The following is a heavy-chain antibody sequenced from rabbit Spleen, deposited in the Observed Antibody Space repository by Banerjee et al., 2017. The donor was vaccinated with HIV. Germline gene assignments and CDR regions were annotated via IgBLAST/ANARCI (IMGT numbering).Heavy chain of an antibody. CDR2: IYTGSGSS. J-gene: IGHJ4*01. Sequence: QEQLVESGGGLVKPEGSLTLTCKASGFSFSNKDVMCWVRQAPGKGLEWIGCIYTGSGSSYYASWAKGRFTISKTSSTTVTLQMTSLTAADTATYFCARDGTGGSYFALWGPGTLVTVS. V-gene: IGHV1S45*01. CDR3: ARDGTGGSYFAL. D-gene: IGHD8-1*01. CDR1: GFSFSNKDV.